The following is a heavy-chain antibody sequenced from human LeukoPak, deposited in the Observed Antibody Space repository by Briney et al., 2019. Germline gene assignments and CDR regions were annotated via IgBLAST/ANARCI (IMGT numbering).Heavy chain of an antibody. CDR2: ISYDGSNK. J-gene: IGHJ6*02. CDR3: AKDLGPFYSTNGVCFQGQDYYYGMDV. Sequence: GGSLRLSCAASGFTFSSYGMHWVRQAPGKGLEWVAVISYDGSNKYYADSVKGRFTISRDNSKNTLYLQMNSLRAEDTAVYYCAKDLGPFYSTNGVCFQGQDYYYGMDVWGQGTTVTVSS. V-gene: IGHV3-30*18. D-gene: IGHD2-8*01. CDR1: GFTFSSYG.